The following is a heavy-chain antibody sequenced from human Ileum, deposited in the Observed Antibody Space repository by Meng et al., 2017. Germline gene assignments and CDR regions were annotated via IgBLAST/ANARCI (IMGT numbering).Heavy chain of an antibody. CDR3: ARPAGYSSDWYKYFQH. V-gene: IGHV4-34*02. CDR2: INHSGSS. D-gene: IGHD6-13*01. Sequence: VCLQQWGAGLLKPSETLSVTCAVYGGSFSGYYWSWVRQSPGKGLEWIAEINHSGSSNYNPSFQSRVTISVDRPRNQFSLKLSSVTAADTGVYYCARPAGYSSDWYKYFQHWGQGTLVTVSS. CDR1: GGSFSGYY. J-gene: IGHJ1*01.